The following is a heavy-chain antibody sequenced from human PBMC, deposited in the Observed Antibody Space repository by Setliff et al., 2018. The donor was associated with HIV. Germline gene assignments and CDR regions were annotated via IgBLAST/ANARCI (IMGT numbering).Heavy chain of an antibody. Sequence: GGSLRLSCAASGFTFSDYYMSWIRQAPGKGLEWVSYVSNSGSTIYYADSVQGRFTISRDNSKNTLYLQMNSLRADDTAVYYCVKDSEGGYTYGAYDYWGQGTLVTVS. J-gene: IGHJ4*02. CDR2: VSNSGSTI. CDR3: VKDSEGGYTYGAYDY. V-gene: IGHV3-11*04. CDR1: GFTFSDYY. D-gene: IGHD5-18*01.